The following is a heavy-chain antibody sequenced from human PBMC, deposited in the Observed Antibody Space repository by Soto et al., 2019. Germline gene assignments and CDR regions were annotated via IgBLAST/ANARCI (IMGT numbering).Heavy chain of an antibody. CDR1: GYTFTSYG. J-gene: IGHJ4*02. CDR2: ISAYNGNT. V-gene: IGHV1-18*01. D-gene: IGHD3-16*02. CDR3: ARDSIMITFGGVIALGY. Sequence: GASVKVSCKASGYTFTSYGISWVRQAPGQGLEWMGWISAYNGNTNYAQKLQGRVTMTTDTSTSTAYMELRSLRSDDTAVYYCARDSIMITFGGVIALGYWGQGTLVTVS.